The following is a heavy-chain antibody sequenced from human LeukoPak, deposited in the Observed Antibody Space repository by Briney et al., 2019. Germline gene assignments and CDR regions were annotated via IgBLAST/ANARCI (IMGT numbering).Heavy chain of an antibody. J-gene: IGHJ5*02. Sequence: SETLSLTCTVSGYSISSGYYWGWIRQPPGKGLEWIGSFYHSGRTYYNPSLKSRVTISVDTSKNQFSLKLSSVTAADTALYYCARLLDYDSSGYSTWGQGTLVTVSS. V-gene: IGHV4-38-2*02. D-gene: IGHD3-22*01. CDR1: GYSISSGYY. CDR2: FYHSGRT. CDR3: ARLLDYDSSGYST.